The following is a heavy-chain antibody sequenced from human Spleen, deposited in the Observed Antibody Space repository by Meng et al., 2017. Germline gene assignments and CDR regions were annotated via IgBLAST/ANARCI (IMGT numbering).Heavy chain of an antibody. Sequence: SETLSLTCTVSGGSINSYFWSWIRQPPGKGLEWIGYIFYTGSTNYNPSLKSRVTMSVDTSKNQFSLKLNSVTAADTALYYCARLGNWKQGDYWGQGSLVTVSS. J-gene: IGHJ4*02. CDR3: ARLGNWKQGDY. CDR1: GGSINSYF. D-gene: IGHD1-1*01. V-gene: IGHV4-59*01. CDR2: IFYTGST.